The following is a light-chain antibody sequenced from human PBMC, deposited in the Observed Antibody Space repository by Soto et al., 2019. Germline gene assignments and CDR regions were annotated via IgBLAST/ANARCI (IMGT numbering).Light chain of an antibody. J-gene: IGLJ1*01. CDR3: SSYTTGSPYV. Sequence: QSALAQPASVSGSPGQSITISCTGTSSDVGGYNFVSWYQQRPGEAPKLIIYEVTNRPSGLFNRFSGSKSGNTASLTISGLQTEDEADYYRSSYTTGSPYVFGTGTKVTVL. CDR2: EVT. CDR1: SSDVGGYNF. V-gene: IGLV2-14*01.